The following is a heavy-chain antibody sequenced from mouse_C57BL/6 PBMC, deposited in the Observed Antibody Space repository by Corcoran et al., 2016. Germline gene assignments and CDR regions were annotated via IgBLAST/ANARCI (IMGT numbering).Heavy chain of an antibody. CDR1: GYTFTTYG. CDR3: ARLLAHYFDY. Sequence: QIQLVQSGPELKKPGETVKISCKASGYTFTTYGMSWVKQAPGKGLKWMGWINTYSGVPTYADDFKGRFAFSLETSASTAYLQINNLKNEDTATYFCARLLAHYFDYGGQGTTLTVSS. V-gene: IGHV9-3*01. J-gene: IGHJ2*01. CDR2: INTYSGVP.